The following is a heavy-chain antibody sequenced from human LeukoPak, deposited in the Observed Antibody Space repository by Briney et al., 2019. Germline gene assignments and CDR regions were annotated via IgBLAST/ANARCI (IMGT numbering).Heavy chain of an antibody. J-gene: IGHJ4*02. CDR3: ARIRNSHVNYDFWSGYLY. V-gene: IGHV5-51*01. Sequence: GESLKISCKGSGYSFTTYWIAWVRQLPGKGLEWMGIIDPGDSDTRYSPSFQGQVTISADKSISTAYLQWSSLKASDTAIYYCARIRNSHVNYDFWSGYLYWGQGTLVTVSS. D-gene: IGHD3-3*01. CDR1: GYSFTTYW. CDR2: IDPGDSDT.